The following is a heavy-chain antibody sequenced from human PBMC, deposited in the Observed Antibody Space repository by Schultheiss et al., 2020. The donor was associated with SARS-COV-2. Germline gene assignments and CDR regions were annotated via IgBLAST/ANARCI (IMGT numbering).Heavy chain of an antibody. CDR3: GRGSISLCAGDCIDD. CDR1: GGSVSSGNYY. CDR2: IYHTGGT. Sequence: SQTLSLTCTVSGGSVSSGNYYWSWIRQPPGKGLEWIGYIYHTGGTNYNPSLKSSISIDTSKSQFSLKMRSVTAADTAMYYCGRGSISLCAGDCIDDWGQGTLVTVSS. D-gene: IGHD2-21*02. J-gene: IGHJ4*02. V-gene: IGHV4-61*01.